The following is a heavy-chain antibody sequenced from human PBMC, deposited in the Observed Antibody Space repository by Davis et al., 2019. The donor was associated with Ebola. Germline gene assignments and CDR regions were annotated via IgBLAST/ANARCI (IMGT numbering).Heavy chain of an antibody. CDR1: GFTFSSYS. J-gene: IGHJ4*02. Sequence: PGGSLRLSCAASGFTFSSYSMNWVRQAPGKGLEWVSYISSSSSTIYYADSVKGRFTISRDNSKNTLYLQMNSLRAEDTAVYYCAKETSYYYDSSGYYLQYYFDYWGQGTLVTVSS. CDR3: AKETSYYYDSSGYYLQYYFDY. CDR2: ISSSSSTI. D-gene: IGHD3-22*01. V-gene: IGHV3-48*01.